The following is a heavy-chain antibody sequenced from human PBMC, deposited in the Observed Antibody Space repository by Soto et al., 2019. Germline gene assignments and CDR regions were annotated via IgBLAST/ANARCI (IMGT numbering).Heavy chain of an antibody. CDR1: GGSVSDKTCY. Sequence: ETLSHNCSVPGGSVSDKTCYWNWIRQPPGKRLEWIGYVYYSGTTNYNHSLKSRVTISVDLSKNRFSLRLSYVTNADTALYYCARTTAVPNTLRSRYFFDYWGQGTLVTVSS. D-gene: IGHD4-17*01. V-gene: IGHV4-61*01. J-gene: IGHJ4*02. CDR2: VYYSGTT. CDR3: ARTTAVPNTLRSRYFFDY.